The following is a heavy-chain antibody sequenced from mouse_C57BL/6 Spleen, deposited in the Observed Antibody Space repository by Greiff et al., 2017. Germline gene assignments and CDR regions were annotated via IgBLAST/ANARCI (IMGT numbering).Heavy chain of an antibody. CDR3: ARSDGYYGYFDV. CDR2: IYPGDGDT. CDR1: GYAFSSSW. J-gene: IGHJ1*03. D-gene: IGHD2-3*01. V-gene: IGHV1-82*01. Sequence: VQVVESGPELVKPGASVKISCKASGYAFSSSWMNWVKQRPGKGLEWIGRIYPGDGDTNYNGKVKGKATLTADKSSSTAYMQLSSLTSEDSAVYFCARSDGYYGYFDVWGTGTTVTVSS.